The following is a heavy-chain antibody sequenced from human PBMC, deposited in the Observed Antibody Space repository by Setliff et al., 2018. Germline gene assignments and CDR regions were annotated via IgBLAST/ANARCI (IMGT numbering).Heavy chain of an antibody. V-gene: IGHV4-34*01. J-gene: IGHJ4*02. Sequence: SETLSLTCAAYGGTFSDYHWIWIRQSPEKGLEWIGEINHRGSTNYNPSLKSRVTISIDTSKDQFSLKLISMTAADTAVYYCARGRNIAARLLDSWGQGTLVTVSS. CDR2: INHRGST. CDR1: GGTFSDYH. CDR3: ARGRNIAARLLDS. D-gene: IGHD6-6*01.